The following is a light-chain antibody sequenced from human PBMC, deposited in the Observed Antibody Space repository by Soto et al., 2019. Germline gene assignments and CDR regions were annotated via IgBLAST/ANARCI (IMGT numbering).Light chain of an antibody. J-gene: IGLJ2*01. Sequence: QAVVAQPPSASGTPGQRVTISCSGSNSNIGRNDVIWYQQVPGTAPQCLIYSNDQRPSGVPDRISGSRSGTSASLAISGLQSGDEAEYYCAAWDDTLRARVFGGGTKVTVL. CDR2: SND. CDR1: NSNIGRND. V-gene: IGLV1-44*01. CDR3: AAWDDTLRARV.